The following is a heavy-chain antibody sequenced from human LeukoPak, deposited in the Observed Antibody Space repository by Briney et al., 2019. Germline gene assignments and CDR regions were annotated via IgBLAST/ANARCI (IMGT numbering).Heavy chain of an antibody. J-gene: IGHJ4*02. Sequence: GESLKISCKGSEYIFTSYWISWVRQMPGKGLEWMGRIDPSDSYTNYSPSFQGHVTISVDKSISTAFLQWSSLKASDTAMYYCARHLRGSGSYFDYWGQGTLVTVSS. CDR1: EYIFTSYW. CDR2: IDPSDSYT. CDR3: ARHLRGSGSYFDY. D-gene: IGHD3-10*01. V-gene: IGHV5-10-1*01.